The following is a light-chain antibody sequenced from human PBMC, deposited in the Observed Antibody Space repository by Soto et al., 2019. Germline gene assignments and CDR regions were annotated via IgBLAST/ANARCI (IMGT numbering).Light chain of an antibody. J-gene: IGKJ1*01. CDR1: QSVTSGY. CDR2: GTS. Sequence: EIGMTQSPATLSVSPGQRATLSCRASQSVTSGYLTWYQQKPGQAPRLLIYGTSSRATGIPDRFSGSGSGTNFTLTINRLEPEDFAVYYCQQYDNALWTFGQGTKVDIK. CDR3: QQYDNALWT. V-gene: IGKV3-20*01.